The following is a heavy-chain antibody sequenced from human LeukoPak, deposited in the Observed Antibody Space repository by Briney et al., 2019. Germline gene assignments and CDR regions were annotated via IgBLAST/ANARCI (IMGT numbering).Heavy chain of an antibody. CDR1: GGSISTYY. J-gene: IGHJ4*02. CDR2: MYYSGST. V-gene: IGHV4-59*12. Sequence: SETLSLTCTISGGSISTYYWSWIRQPPGKGLEWIGYMYYSGSTNYNPSLKSRVTISTDTSKNQFSLKLSSVTAADTAVYYCARIRSRKWGFDYWGQGTLVTVSS. CDR3: ARIRSRKWGFDY. D-gene: IGHD1-26*01.